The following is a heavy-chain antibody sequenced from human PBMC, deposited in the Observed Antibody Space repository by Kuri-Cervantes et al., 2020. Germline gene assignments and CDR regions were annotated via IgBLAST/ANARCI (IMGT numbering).Heavy chain of an antibody. Sequence: SMKISCAASGFTFSSYGMHWVRHARGKGLEWVAVISYDGSNKYSADSVKGRFTISRDNSKNTLYLQMNSLRAEDTAVYYCARVCPVQLERRQGKGYYYYGMDVWGQGTTVTVSS. CDR2: ISYDGSNK. CDR1: GFTFSSYG. CDR3: ARVCPVQLERRQGKGYYYYGMDV. V-gene: IGHV3-30*03. J-gene: IGHJ6*02. D-gene: IGHD1-1*01.